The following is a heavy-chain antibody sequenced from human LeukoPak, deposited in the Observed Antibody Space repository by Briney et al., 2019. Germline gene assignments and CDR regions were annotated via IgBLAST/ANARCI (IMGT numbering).Heavy chain of an antibody. Sequence: GGSLRLSCAASGFTFSSYSMNWVRQAPGKGLEWVSSISSSSSYIYYADSVKGRFTISRDNAKNSLYLQMNSLRAEDTAVYYCARVFWNGEYAPRWVHPWGQGTLVTVSS. J-gene: IGHJ5*02. CDR1: GFTFSSYS. CDR3: ARVFWNGEYAPRWVHP. CDR2: ISSSSSYI. D-gene: IGHD1-1*01. V-gene: IGHV3-21*01.